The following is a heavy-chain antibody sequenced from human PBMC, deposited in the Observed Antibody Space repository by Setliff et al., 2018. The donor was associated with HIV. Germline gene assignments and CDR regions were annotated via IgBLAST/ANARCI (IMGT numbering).Heavy chain of an antibody. V-gene: IGHV3-73*01. CDR3: AASADGDCATTCCTNWFDP. Sequence: GGSLRLSCAASGFPFSGSAIHWVRRASGKGLEWVGRIKTQPSNYATAHGASMEGRFTISRDDSNSTAYLQLSSLKVEDTAVYFCAASADGDCATTCCTNWFDPWGQGTLVTVSS. J-gene: IGHJ5*02. D-gene: IGHD2-21*01. CDR2: IKTQPSNYAT. CDR1: GFPFSGSA.